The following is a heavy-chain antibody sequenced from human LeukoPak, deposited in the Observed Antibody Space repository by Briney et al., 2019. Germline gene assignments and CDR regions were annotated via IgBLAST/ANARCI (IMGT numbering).Heavy chain of an antibody. D-gene: IGHD6-13*01. CDR2: ISSSCANA. Sequence: PVGSLRLSCAASGFTFRDAAMTWVRPALGKGLEWISLISSSCANAYYADSVKGRFTISRDNSKNTLYLQMNNLRGEDTAEYYCAKDMQLASWGQGTLVTVSS. CDR3: AKDMQLAS. V-gene: IGHV3-23*01. CDR1: GFTFRDAA. J-gene: IGHJ5*02.